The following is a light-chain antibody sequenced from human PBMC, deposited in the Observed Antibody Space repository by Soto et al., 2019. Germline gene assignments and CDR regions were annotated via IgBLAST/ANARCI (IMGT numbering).Light chain of an antibody. CDR2: KAS. CDR1: QSISSW. J-gene: IGKJ3*01. V-gene: IGKV1-5*03. CDR3: RQYNS. Sequence: DIQMTQSPSTLSASVGDRVTITCRASQSISSWLAWYQQKPGKAPKLLLYKASSLESGVPSRFSGSGSGTEFTLTISSLQPDDFATYYCRQYNSFGPRTKVDIK.